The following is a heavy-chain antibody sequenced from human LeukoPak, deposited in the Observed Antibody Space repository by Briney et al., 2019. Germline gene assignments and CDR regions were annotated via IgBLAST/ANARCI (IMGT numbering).Heavy chain of an antibody. Sequence: SETLSLTCTVSGGSISSGGYYWSWIRQHPGKGLEWIGYIYYSGSTYYNPSLKSRVTISVDTSKNQFSLKLSSVTAADTAVYYCARALSSGWYGHNWFDPWGQGTLVTVSS. CDR2: IYYSGST. J-gene: IGHJ5*02. V-gene: IGHV4-31*03. CDR3: ARALSSGWYGHNWFDP. D-gene: IGHD6-19*01. CDR1: GGSISSGGYY.